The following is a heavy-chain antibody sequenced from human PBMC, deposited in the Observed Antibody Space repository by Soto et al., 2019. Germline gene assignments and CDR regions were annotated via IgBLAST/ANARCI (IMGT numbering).Heavy chain of an antibody. CDR3: AKDGGPVYCNSPGCSAKHFDY. D-gene: IGHD2-2*01. V-gene: IGHV3-30*18. CDR1: GFPFSNYA. J-gene: IGHJ4*02. Sequence: PGGSLRLSCAASGFPFSNYAMRLIRPAPGKGLEWVAIISYDGDNEYYADSVRGRFTISRDNSKNTLYLQTSSLRQEDTAVYYCAKDGGPVYCNSPGCSAKHFDYWGQGTLVTVSS. CDR2: ISYDGDNE.